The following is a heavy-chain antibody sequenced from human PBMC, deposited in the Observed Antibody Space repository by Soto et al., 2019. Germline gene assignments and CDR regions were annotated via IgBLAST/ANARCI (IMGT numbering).Heavy chain of an antibody. D-gene: IGHD6-19*01. Sequence: ASVKVSCKASGYTFTSYDINWVRQATGQGLEWMGWMNPNSGNTGYAQKNQGRVTMTRNTSISTAYMELSSLRSEDTSVYYCARNPTSLLYSSGWYPPDYYYMDVWGKGTTVTVSS. V-gene: IGHV1-8*01. CDR3: ARNPTSLLYSSGWYPPDYYYMDV. J-gene: IGHJ6*03. CDR2: MNPNSGNT. CDR1: GYTFTSYD.